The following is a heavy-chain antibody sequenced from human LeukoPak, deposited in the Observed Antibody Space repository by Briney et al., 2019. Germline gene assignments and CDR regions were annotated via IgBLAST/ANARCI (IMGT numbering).Heavy chain of an antibody. J-gene: IGHJ4*02. CDR3: SRAGGYYFDY. V-gene: IGHV3-15*01. Sequence: GGSLRLSCAASGFTFINAWMNWVRQAPGKGLEWVGRIKSKTDGGTTDYAAPVKGRFTISRDESKNTVYLEMNSLKTDDTAVYYCSRAGGYYFDYWGQGALVTVSS. CDR2: IKSKTDGGTT. CDR1: GFTFINAW. D-gene: IGHD3-22*01.